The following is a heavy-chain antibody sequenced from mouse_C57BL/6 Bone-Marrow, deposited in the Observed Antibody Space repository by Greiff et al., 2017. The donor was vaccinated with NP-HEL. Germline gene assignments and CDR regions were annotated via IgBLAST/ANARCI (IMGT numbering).Heavy chain of an antibody. D-gene: IGHD4-1*02. CDR2: INPSSGYT. CDR3: ARYRASTGTRAMDY. CDR1: GYTFTSYW. Sequence: VQLQQSGAELAKPGASVKLSCKASGYTFTSYWMPWVNQRPGRGLEWIGYINPSSGYTKYNQKFKDKATLTADKSSSTAYMQLSSLTYEDSAVYYCARYRASTGTRAMDYWGQGTSVTVSS. V-gene: IGHV1-7*01. J-gene: IGHJ4*01.